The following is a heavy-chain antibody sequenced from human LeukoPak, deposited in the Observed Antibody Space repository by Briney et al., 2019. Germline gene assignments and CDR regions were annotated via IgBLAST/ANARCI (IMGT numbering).Heavy chain of an antibody. D-gene: IGHD6-13*01. Sequence: PSETLSLTCTVPGGSISSGGYYWSWIRQHPGKGLEWIGYIYYSGSTYYNPSLKSRVTISVDTSKNQFSLKLSSVTAADTAVYYCARDGSWSSFDYWGQGTLVTVSS. V-gene: IGHV4-31*03. CDR3: ARDGSWSSFDY. CDR2: IYYSGST. J-gene: IGHJ4*02. CDR1: GGSISSGGYY.